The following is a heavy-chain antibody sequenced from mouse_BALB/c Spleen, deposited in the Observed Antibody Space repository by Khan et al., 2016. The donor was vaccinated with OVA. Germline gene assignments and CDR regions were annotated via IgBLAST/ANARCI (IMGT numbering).Heavy chain of an antibody. CDR2: IWPAGST. Sequence: QVQLKESGPGLVAPSQTLSITCTVSGFSLTSYGVHWIRQPPGKGLDWLGVIWPAGSTNYNSALMSRLSISKDNSKRQVFLKMNSLQTDDTAMYFCARNREPDYFDYWGQGTTLTVSS. V-gene: IGHV2-9*02. CDR1: GFSLTSYG. CDR3: ARNREPDYFDY. J-gene: IGHJ2*01.